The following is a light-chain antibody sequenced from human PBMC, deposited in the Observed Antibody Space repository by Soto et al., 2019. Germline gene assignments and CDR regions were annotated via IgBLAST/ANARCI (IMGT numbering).Light chain of an antibody. J-gene: IGLJ1*01. V-gene: IGLV2-18*01. CDR1: SSDVGSNDR. Sequence: QSALTQPPSVSGSPGQSVTISCTGTSSDVGSNDRVSWYQQPPGAAPKLMIYEVTNRPSGVPDRFSGSKSGNTASLTISGLQAEDEADYYCTLYTRSTTIGFGTGTKLTVL. CDR2: EVT. CDR3: TLYTRSTTIG.